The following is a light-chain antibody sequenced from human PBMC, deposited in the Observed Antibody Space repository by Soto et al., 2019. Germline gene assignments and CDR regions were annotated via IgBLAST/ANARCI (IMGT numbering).Light chain of an antibody. CDR3: QHYNPYWT. J-gene: IGKJ1*01. V-gene: IGKV1-5*01. CDR2: DAS. CDR1: QNIRTW. Sequence: DIQMTQSPSTLSASVGDRVTITCRASQNIRTWLSWYQQKPGKAPNLLIFDASSLHSGVPSRFSGSGSGTEFTLTITSLQPDDFATYYCQHYNPYWTFGPGTKVDIK.